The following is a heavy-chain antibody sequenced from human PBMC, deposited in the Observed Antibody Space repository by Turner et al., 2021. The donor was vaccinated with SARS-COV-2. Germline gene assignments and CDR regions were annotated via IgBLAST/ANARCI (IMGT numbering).Heavy chain of an antibody. Sequence: QVQLVESGGRVVQPGRSMRLTCAASGFTFSSYGMHWVRQAPGKGLEWVTVIWFDGSNKYYSDSVKGRFTISRDNSKNTLYLQMNSLRAEDTALYYCARESLYGDYGGAFDIWGQGTMVTVSS. CDR1: GFTFSSYG. CDR2: IWFDGSNK. V-gene: IGHV3-33*01. CDR3: ARESLYGDYGGAFDI. J-gene: IGHJ3*02. D-gene: IGHD4-17*01.